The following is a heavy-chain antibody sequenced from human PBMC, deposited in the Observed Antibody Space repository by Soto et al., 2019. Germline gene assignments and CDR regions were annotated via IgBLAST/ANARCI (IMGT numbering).Heavy chain of an antibody. Sequence: SETLSLICTVSGGSISSYYWSWIRQPPGKGLEWIGYIYYSGSTNYNPSLKSRVTISVDTSKNQFSLKLSSVTAADTAVYYCARIGNYLFDYWGQGTLVTVSS. CDR3: ARIGNYLFDY. J-gene: IGHJ4*02. D-gene: IGHD4-4*01. CDR2: IYYSGST. V-gene: IGHV4-59*08. CDR1: GGSISSYY.